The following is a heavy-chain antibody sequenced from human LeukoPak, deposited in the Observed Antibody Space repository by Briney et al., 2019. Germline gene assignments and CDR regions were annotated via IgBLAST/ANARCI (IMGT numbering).Heavy chain of an antibody. CDR2: IKHDGSEK. V-gene: IGHV3-7*04. CDR1: GFTFSSYW. Sequence: GGSLRLSCAASGFTFSSYWMNWVRQAPGKGLEWVANIKHDGSEKYYVDSVKGQFTISRDNAKNSLYLQMNSLSVEDTAVYYCARVYLERLTAGYFDHWGQGTQVTVSP. D-gene: IGHD3-3*01. J-gene: IGHJ4*02. CDR3: ARVYLERLTAGYFDH.